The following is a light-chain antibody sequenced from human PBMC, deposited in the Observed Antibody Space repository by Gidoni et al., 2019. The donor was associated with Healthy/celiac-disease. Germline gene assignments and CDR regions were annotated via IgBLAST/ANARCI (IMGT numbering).Light chain of an antibody. V-gene: IGLV3-21*04. CDR2: YDS. CDR3: QVWDTTSDHVV. J-gene: IGLJ2*01. CDR1: NIGGKS. Sequence: SYVLTQPPSVSVAPGKTAIITWGGNNIGGKSVHWYQQKPGQAPALVIYYDSDRPSGIPERFSGSNSGNTATLTISWVEAGDEADYYCQVWDTTSDHVVFGGGTTLTVL.